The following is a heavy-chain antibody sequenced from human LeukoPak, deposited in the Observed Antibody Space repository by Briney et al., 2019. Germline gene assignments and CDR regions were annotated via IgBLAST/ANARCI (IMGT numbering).Heavy chain of an antibody. CDR2: IHPSDSGT. D-gene: IGHD5-18*01. V-gene: IGHV5-51*01. Sequence: PGESLKISCKGSGYSFTNYWIGWVRQMPGKGLERMGIIHPSDSGTRYSPSFQGQVTMSVDESITTAYLQWSSLRASDSAIYYCARGGSYRYGSSDYWGQGTLVTVSS. J-gene: IGHJ4*02. CDR1: GYSFTNYW. CDR3: ARGGSYRYGSSDY.